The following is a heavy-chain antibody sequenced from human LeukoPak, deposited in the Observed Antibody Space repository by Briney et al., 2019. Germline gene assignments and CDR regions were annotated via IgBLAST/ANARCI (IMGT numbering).Heavy chain of an antibody. CDR1: GFTFSSYT. Sequence: GGSLRLSCAASGFTFSSYTMNWVRQAPGKGLEWVSSISSSSSYIYYADSVKGRFTISRDNAKNSLYLQMNSLRAEDTAVYYCARDLGGSYDFDYWGQGTLVTVSS. CDR2: ISSSSSYI. CDR3: ARDLGGSYDFDY. J-gene: IGHJ4*02. V-gene: IGHV3-21*01. D-gene: IGHD1-26*01.